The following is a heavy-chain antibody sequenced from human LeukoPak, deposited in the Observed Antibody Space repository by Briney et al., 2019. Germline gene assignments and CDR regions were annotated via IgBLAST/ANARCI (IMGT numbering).Heavy chain of an antibody. CDR1: GFTFSRYG. CDR2: ISGSGGSA. Sequence: GGSLRLSCAASGFTFSRYGMSWVRQAPGKGLEWVSAISGSGGSASYADSVRGRFTVSRDNSKNTLSLQMNSLRVEDTAEYYCAKALYCSSTTCYGFGYWGQGTLVTVSS. D-gene: IGHD2-2*01. CDR3: AKALYCSSTTCYGFGY. V-gene: IGHV3-23*01. J-gene: IGHJ4*02.